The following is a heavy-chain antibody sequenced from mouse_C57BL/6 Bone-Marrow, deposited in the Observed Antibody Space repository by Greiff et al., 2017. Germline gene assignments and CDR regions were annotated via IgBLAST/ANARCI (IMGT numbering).Heavy chain of an antibody. J-gene: IGHJ3*01. CDR1: GFNIKDDY. CDR3: TTFIYDGYYWFAY. Sequence: EVQRVESGAELVRPGASVKLSCTASGFNIKDDYMHWVKQRPEQGLEWIGWIDPENGDTEYASKFQGRATITADTSSNTAYLQLSSLTSEDTAVYYCTTFIYDGYYWFAYWGQGTLVTVSA. V-gene: IGHV14-4*01. D-gene: IGHD2-3*01. CDR2: IDPENGDT.